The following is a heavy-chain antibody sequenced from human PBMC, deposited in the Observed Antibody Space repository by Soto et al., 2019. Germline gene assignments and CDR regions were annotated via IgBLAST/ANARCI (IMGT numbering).Heavy chain of an antibody. CDR1: GFTFSNYW. V-gene: IGHV3-74*01. J-gene: IGHJ5*02. Sequence: GGSLRLSCSASGFTFSNYWMHWVRQGPGKGLVWVARLNIDGSTRNYADSVKGRFTISRDNAQNTLFLQMNSLSAEDTAVYYCARVPDRWGQGTLVTVSS. CDR2: LNIDGSTR. D-gene: IGHD2-2*01. CDR3: ARVPDR.